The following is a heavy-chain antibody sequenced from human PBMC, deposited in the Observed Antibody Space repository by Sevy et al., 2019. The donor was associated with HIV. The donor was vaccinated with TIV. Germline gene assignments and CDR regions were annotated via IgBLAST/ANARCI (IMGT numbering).Heavy chain of an antibody. CDR2: ISYDGSKK. CDR3: SREDYYFIMDV. CDR1: GFSFSSYA. J-gene: IGHJ6*02. V-gene: IGHV3-30*04. Sequence: GGSLRLSCAASGFSFSSYAMHWVRQAPGKGLEWVAEISYDGSKKYYADSVKGRFTISRDNSKNTLYLQMNSLRAEDTAVYFCSREDYYFIMDVWGQGTTVTVSS.